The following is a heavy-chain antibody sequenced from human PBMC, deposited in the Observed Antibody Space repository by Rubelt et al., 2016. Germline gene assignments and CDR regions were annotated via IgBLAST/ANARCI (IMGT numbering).Heavy chain of an antibody. D-gene: IGHD5-12*01. J-gene: IGHJ4*02. V-gene: IGHV3-7*01. CDR2: IKEDGGEK. Sequence: VQLVESGGGVVQRGGSLRLSCAASGFTFNTYWMTWVRQGPGKGLEWVATIKEDGGEKYYVDSVKGRFTISRDNAKNSLYLQMDSLRAEDTAVYSCAMATTLDYWGRGTLVTVSS. CDR1: GFTFNTYW. CDR3: AMATTLDY.